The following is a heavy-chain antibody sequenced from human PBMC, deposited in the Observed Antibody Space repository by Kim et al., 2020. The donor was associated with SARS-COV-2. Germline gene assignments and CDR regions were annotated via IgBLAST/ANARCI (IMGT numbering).Heavy chain of an antibody. D-gene: IGHD6-13*01. V-gene: IGHV3-21*01. J-gene: IGHJ2*01. Sequence: ESVKGRFTISRDNAKNSLYLQMNSLRAEDTAVYYCARDRYSSSSYWYFDLWGRGTLVTVSS. CDR3: ARDRYSSSSYWYFDL.